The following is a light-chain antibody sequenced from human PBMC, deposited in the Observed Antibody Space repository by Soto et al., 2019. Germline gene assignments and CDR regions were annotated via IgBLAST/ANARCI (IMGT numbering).Light chain of an antibody. CDR3: SSYTTSTSFIL. V-gene: IGLV2-14*01. CDR1: SSDMGNYDF. Sequence: QSVLTQPAYVSGSPGQSITISCTGTSSDMGNYDFVSWYQHVPGTAPKAMIYEVSSRPSGVSNRFSGSKSGNTASLTISGLQAEDEAYYYCSSYTTSTSFILFGGGTKLTVL. CDR2: EVS. J-gene: IGLJ2*01.